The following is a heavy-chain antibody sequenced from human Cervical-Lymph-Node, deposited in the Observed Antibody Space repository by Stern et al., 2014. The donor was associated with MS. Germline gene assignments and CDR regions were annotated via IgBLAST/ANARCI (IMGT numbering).Heavy chain of an antibody. CDR2: IIPIFGTA. Sequence: QMQLVQSGAEVKEPGSSVRVSCKASGDTFSNYAISWVRQAPGQGLEWMGGIIPIFGTAHYAHKFQRRVTITADESTSTAYMELSSLRSEDTAVYFCARDEGNYYFDYWGQGTLVTVSS. V-gene: IGHV1-69*01. D-gene: IGHD1-7*01. CDR3: ARDEGNYYFDY. J-gene: IGHJ4*02. CDR1: GDTFSNYA.